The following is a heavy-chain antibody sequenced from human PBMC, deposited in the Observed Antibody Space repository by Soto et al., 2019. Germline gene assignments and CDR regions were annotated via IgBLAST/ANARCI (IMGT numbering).Heavy chain of an antibody. CDR2: IYHSGST. J-gene: IGHJ5*02. V-gene: IGHV4-30-2*01. Sequence: QLQLQESGSGLVKPSQTLSLTCAVSGGSISSGGYSWSWIRQPPGKGLEWIGYIYHSGSTYYNPSLKSRVTISVDRSKNQFSLKLSSVTAADTAVYYCARVSVSSSWGYGWFDPLGQGTLVTVSS. CDR1: GGSISSGGYS. CDR3: ARVSVSSSWGYGWFDP. D-gene: IGHD6-13*01.